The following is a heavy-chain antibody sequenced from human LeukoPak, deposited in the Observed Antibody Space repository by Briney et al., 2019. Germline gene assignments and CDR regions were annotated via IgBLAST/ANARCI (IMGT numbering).Heavy chain of an antibody. J-gene: IGHJ4*02. CDR1: GFTFSSYD. CDR3: AKWTRTTLFRGDRARFDS. V-gene: IGHV3-23*01. CDR2: ISASGGKT. Sequence: GGSLRLSCAASGFTFSSYDMNWVRQAPGKGLECVSVISASGGKTYYADSVKGRFTISRDTSKTTISLQMNSLRVEDSAVYYCAKWTRTTLFRGDRARFDSWGQGTLVTVSS. D-gene: IGHD3-10*01.